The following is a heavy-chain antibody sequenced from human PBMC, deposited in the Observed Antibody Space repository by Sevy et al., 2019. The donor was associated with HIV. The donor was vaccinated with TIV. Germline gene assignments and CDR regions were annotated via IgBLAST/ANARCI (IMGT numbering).Heavy chain of an antibody. D-gene: IGHD3-3*01. V-gene: IGHV3-30*02. CDR3: ARVINPLRFLDWVFDY. Sequence: GGSLRLSCAASGFTFSSYGMHWVRQAPGKGLEWVALIWYDGGNKYYADSVKGRFTISRDNSKNTLYLPMNSLRAEDTAEYFCARVINPLRFLDWVFDYWGQGTLVTVSS. J-gene: IGHJ4*02. CDR2: IWYDGGNK. CDR1: GFTFSSYG.